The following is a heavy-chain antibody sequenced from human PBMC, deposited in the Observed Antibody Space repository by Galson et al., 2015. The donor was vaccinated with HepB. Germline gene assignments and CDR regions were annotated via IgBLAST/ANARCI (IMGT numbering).Heavy chain of an antibody. CDR1: GYTFTSYY. D-gene: IGHD6-19*01. CDR3: ARGTYSSGWYGGW. V-gene: IGHV1-69*13. Sequence: SVKVSCKASGYTFTSYYMHWVRQAPGQGLEWMGGIIPIFGTANYAQKFQGRVTITADESTSTAYMELSSLRSEDTAVYYCARGTYSSGWYGGWWGQGTLVTVSS. CDR2: IIPIFGTA. J-gene: IGHJ4*02.